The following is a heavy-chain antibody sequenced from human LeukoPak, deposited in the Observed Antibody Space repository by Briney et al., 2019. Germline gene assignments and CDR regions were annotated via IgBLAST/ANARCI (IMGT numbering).Heavy chain of an antibody. D-gene: IGHD2-8*01. Sequence: SETLSLTCTVSGYSISSGYFWGWIRQPPGKGLECIGTIYHSGGTNYNPSLKSRITISVDKSQNQFSLKVDSLTAADTAVYYCVANGYYCLDVWGKGTTVTVSS. CDR1: GYSISSGYF. V-gene: IGHV4-38-2*02. J-gene: IGHJ6*03. CDR3: VANGYYCLDV. CDR2: IYHSGGT.